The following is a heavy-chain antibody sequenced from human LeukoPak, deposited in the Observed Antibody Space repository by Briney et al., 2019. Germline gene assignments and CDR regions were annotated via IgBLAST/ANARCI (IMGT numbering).Heavy chain of an antibody. Sequence: SGGSLRLSCAASGFTFNEYYMSWIRQAPGKGLEWVSYISTTGSYINYADSVKGRFTISRDSSSKTVFLQMNSLRTEDTAVYYCVREGYYESGSSPTFYFDYWGQGTLVTVSS. D-gene: IGHD3-10*01. CDR3: VREGYYESGSSPTFYFDY. J-gene: IGHJ4*02. V-gene: IGHV3-11*06. CDR2: ISTTGSYI. CDR1: GFTFNEYY.